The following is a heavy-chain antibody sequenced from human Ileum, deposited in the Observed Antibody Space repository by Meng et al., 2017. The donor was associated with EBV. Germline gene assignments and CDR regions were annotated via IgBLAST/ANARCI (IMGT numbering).Heavy chain of an antibody. CDR1: GGAISSSNW. D-gene: IGHD6-19*01. J-gene: IGHJ4*02. CDR3: ARVGQWLPIDY. Sequence: QVPLKGLGPGRCKPSGTLSLTCPVSGGAISSSNWWSWVRQPPGKGLEWIGAIYHSGSTNYNPSLKSRVTISVDKSKNQFSLNLSSVTAADTAVYYCARVGQWLPIDYWGQGTLVTVSS. CDR2: IYHSGST. V-gene: IGHV4-4*02.